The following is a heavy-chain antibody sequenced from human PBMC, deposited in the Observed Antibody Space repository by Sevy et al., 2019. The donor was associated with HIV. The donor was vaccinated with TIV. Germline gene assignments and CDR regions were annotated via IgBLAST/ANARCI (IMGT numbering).Heavy chain of an antibody. J-gene: IGHJ5*02. V-gene: IGHV3-30*02. CDR1: GFTLSDSG. Sequence: GGPLRLSCAASGFTLSDSGVHWVRQAPGKGLEWVAFIQVDGREKFYTDSVKGRFTISRDSSKNTVYLQMNSLRGEDTAVYYCAKRPTAAWGQGTLVTVSS. CDR2: IQVDGREK. CDR3: AKRPTAA.